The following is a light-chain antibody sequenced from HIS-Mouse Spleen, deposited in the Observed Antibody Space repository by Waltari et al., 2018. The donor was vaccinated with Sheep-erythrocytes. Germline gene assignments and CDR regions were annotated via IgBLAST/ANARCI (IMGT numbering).Light chain of an antibody. CDR3: QQDNSYPIT. J-gene: IGKJ5*01. V-gene: IGKV1-12*01. CDR1: QGISIW. Sequence: IQITQSPSSVSSFVRDRVTITCRASQGISIWLAWYQQKPGKAPKLLIYAASSLQSGVPSRFSGSGSGTEFTLTISSLQPEDFATYYCQQDNSYPITFGQGTRLEIK. CDR2: AAS.